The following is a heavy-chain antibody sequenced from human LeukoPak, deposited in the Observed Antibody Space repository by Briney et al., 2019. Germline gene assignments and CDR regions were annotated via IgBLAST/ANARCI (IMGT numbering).Heavy chain of an antibody. J-gene: IGHJ4*02. Sequence: GGSLRLSCAASGFTFSSYAMSWVRQAPGKGLEWVSSFSGSGGSTYYADSVKGRFTISRDNSKNTLYLQMNGLRAEDTAVYYCAKSGYNRFDYWGQGTLVTVSS. V-gene: IGHV3-23*01. CDR1: GFTFSSYA. D-gene: IGHD5-24*01. CDR2: FSGSGGST. CDR3: AKSGYNRFDY.